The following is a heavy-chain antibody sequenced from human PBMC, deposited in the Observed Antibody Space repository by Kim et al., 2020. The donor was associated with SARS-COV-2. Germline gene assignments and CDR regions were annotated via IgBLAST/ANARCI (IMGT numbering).Heavy chain of an antibody. CDR3: AKDISDYGILTGYYSSGYNVDY. V-gene: IGHV3-9*01. D-gene: IGHD3-9*01. Sequence: GGSLRLSCAASGFTFGDYVMHWVRQAPGKGLEWVSGISWNSGSIGYADSVKGRFTISRDNAKNSLYLQMNSLRAEDTALYYCAKDISDYGILTGYYSSGYNVDYWGQESLLTASS. J-gene: IGHJ4*02. CDR1: GFTFGDYV. CDR2: ISWNSGSI.